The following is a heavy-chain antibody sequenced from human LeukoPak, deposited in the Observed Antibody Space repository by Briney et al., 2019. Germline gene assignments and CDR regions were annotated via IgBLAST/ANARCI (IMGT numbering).Heavy chain of an antibody. CDR3: AGTYSGYDPRYYYYYYYMDV. V-gene: IGHV4-59*01. Sequence: PSETLSLTCTVSGGSISSYYWSWIRQPPGKGLEWIGYIYYSGSTSYNPSLKSRVTISVDTSKNQFSLKLSSVTAADTAVYYCAGTYSGYDPRYYYYYYYMDVWGKGTTVTVSS. D-gene: IGHD5-12*01. J-gene: IGHJ6*03. CDR2: IYYSGST. CDR1: GGSISSYY.